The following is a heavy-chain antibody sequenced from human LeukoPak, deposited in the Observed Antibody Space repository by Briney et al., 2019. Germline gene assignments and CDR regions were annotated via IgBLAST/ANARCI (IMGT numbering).Heavy chain of an antibody. D-gene: IGHD6-13*01. CDR3: ARDLFSSSLAPIDY. Sequence: ASVKVSCKASGYTSTSYGISWVRQAPGQGLEWMGWIGAYNGNTNYAQKLQGRVTMTTDTSTSTAYMELRSLRSDDTAVYYCARDLFSSSLAPIDYWGQGTLVTVSS. CDR2: IGAYNGNT. J-gene: IGHJ4*02. V-gene: IGHV1-18*01. CDR1: GYTSTSYG.